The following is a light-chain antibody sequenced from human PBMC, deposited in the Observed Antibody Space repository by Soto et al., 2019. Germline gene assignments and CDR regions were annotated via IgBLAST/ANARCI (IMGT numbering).Light chain of an antibody. CDR2: DAS. Sequence: EIVMTQSPATLSLSPGERATLSCRASQTIDNTLAWYQRKPGQAPRLLIYDASTRATGVPARFSGSGSGTDFTLTISRLEPEDFAVYYCQQYGSSPPWTFGQGTKVDIK. V-gene: IGKV3-20*01. CDR1: QTIDNT. J-gene: IGKJ1*01. CDR3: QQYGSSPPWT.